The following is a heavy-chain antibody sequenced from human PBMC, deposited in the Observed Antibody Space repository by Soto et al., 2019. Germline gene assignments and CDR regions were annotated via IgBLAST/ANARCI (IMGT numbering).Heavy chain of an antibody. J-gene: IGHJ4*02. Sequence: GGSLRLSCAASGFTVSSNYMSWVRQAPGKGLEWVSSISGSSDYIFYADSVKGRFTISRDNSKNTLYLQMNSLRAEDTAVYYCAKVLSPKVVSEVSWDYWGQGTLVTVSS. CDR3: AKVLSPKVVSEVSWDY. CDR2: ISGSSDYI. V-gene: IGHV3-23*01. D-gene: IGHD2-8*02. CDR1: GFTVSSNY.